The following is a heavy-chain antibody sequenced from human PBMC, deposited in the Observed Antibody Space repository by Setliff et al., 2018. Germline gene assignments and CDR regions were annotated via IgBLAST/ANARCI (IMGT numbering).Heavy chain of an antibody. CDR1: GLSISTNRYY. J-gene: IGHJ4*02. D-gene: IGHD6-6*01. CDR2: MHSDGAT. CDR3: ARGRNIAARLLDS. Sequence: SETLSLTCTVSGLSISTNRYYWGWLRQPPGRGLELTGLMHSDGATNYNPSLKSRVTISIDTSRDQFSLKLISMIAADTAVYYCARGRNIAARLLDSWGQGTLVTVSS. V-gene: IGHV4-39*07.